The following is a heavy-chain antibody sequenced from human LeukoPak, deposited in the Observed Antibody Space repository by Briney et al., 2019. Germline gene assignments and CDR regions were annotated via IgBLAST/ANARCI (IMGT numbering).Heavy chain of an antibody. Sequence: GGSLRLSCAASGFTFSSYEMNWVRQAPGKGLEWVSHSSSSGSTIYYAGSVRGRFTIARDNAKNSVYLQMNSLRAEDTAVYYCARGSLHSAYGFDYWGQGTLVTVSS. CDR2: SSSSGSTI. J-gene: IGHJ4*02. D-gene: IGHD5-12*01. CDR3: ARGSLHSAYGFDY. CDR1: GFTFSSYE. V-gene: IGHV3-48*03.